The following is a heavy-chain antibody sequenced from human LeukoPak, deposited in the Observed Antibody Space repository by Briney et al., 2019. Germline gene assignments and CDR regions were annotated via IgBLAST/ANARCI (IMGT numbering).Heavy chain of an antibody. CDR3: VKGVAARLDY. J-gene: IGHJ4*02. Sequence: GGSLRFSCSASGFTFSSYAMHWVRQAPGKGLEYVSAINSNGGITFYADSMKGRFTISRDDSKNTLYLQMSSLRAEDTAIYYCVKGVAARLDYWGQGTLVTVSS. CDR1: GFTFSSYA. CDR2: INSNGGIT. V-gene: IGHV3-64D*09. D-gene: IGHD6-6*01.